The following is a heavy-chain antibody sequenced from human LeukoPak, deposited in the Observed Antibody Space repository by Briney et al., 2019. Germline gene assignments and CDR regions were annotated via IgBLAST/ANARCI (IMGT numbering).Heavy chain of an antibody. D-gene: IGHD6-13*01. CDR2: ISYDGSNK. Sequence: GGSLRLSCAASGFTFSSYGMHWVRQAPGKGLEWVAVISYDGSNKYYADSVKGRFTISRDNSKNTLYLQMNSLRAEDTAVYYCAKDSEQQLVEGAVDYFDYWGQGTLVTVSS. V-gene: IGHV3-30*18. CDR1: GFTFSSYG. J-gene: IGHJ4*02. CDR3: AKDSEQQLVEGAVDYFDY.